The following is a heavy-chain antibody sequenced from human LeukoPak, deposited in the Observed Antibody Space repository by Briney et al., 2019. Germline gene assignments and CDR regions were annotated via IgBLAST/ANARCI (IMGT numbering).Heavy chain of an antibody. V-gene: IGHV3-20*04. CDR2: INWNGGTT. Sequence: PGGSLRLSCVASGLTFDDYGMSWVRQAPGKVLEWVSGINWNGGTTTYADSVKGRFTISRDNAKNSLYLQMNSLRVEDTAFYYCARNSGANVYTYSFQYWGRGTLVTVSS. D-gene: IGHD1-26*01. J-gene: IGHJ4*02. CDR1: GLTFDDYG. CDR3: ARNSGANVYTYSFQY.